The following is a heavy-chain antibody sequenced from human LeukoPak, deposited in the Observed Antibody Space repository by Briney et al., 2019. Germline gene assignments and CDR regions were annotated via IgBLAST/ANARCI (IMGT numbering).Heavy chain of an antibody. D-gene: IGHD2-21*01. Sequence: ASVKVSRKASGYTFTGYYLHWVRQAPGQGLEWMGRINPNSGGTNYAQKFQGRVTMTRDTSINTAYMELSRLTSDDTAVYYCARDLVGRYYGMDVWGQGTTVTVSS. J-gene: IGHJ6*02. CDR2: INPNSGGT. V-gene: IGHV1-2*06. CDR1: GYTFTGYY. CDR3: ARDLVGRYYGMDV.